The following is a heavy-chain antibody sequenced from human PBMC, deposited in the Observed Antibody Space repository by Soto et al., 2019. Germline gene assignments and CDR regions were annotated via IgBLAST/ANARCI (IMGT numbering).Heavy chain of an antibody. V-gene: IGHV1-46*01. CDR2: INPSGGST. CDR3: ASQLGSYRNWFDP. CDR1: GYTFTSYA. J-gene: IGHJ5*02. Sequence: ASVKVSCKASGYTFTSYAMHWVRQAPGQRLEWMGIINPSGGSTSYAQKFQGRVTMTRDTSTSTVYMELSSLRSEDTAVYYCASQLGSYRNWFDPWGQGTLVTVSS. D-gene: IGHD1-26*01.